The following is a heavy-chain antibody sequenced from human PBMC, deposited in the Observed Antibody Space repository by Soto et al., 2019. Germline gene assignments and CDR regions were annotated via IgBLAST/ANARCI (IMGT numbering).Heavy chain of an antibody. CDR3: ARDPGYGDYWGYFFDS. J-gene: IGHJ4*02. Sequence: GASVKVSCKTSGYTFAAYYIRWIRQAPGQGLEWMGWINPTSGGTVYAQNFQDRVTMTRDTSISTAYMELRRLNSDDTAVYYCARDPGYGDYWGYFFDSWGQGTPVTVSS. CDR2: INPTSGGT. CDR1: GYTFAAYY. V-gene: IGHV1-2*02. D-gene: IGHD4-17*01.